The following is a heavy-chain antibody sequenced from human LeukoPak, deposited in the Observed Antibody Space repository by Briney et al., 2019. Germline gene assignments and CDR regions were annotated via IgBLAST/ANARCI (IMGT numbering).Heavy chain of an antibody. CDR1: GFAFSSYS. J-gene: IGHJ5*02. CDR2: ISGSSTYI. D-gene: IGHD6-19*01. V-gene: IGHV3-21*01. CDR3: ASFETVAANWFDP. Sequence: GGSLRLSCAASGFAFSSYSMNWARQAPGKGLEWVSSISGSSTYIFYADSVKGRFTISRDNAKNSLYLQMNSLRAEDTAVYYCASFETVAANWFDPWGQGTLVTVSS.